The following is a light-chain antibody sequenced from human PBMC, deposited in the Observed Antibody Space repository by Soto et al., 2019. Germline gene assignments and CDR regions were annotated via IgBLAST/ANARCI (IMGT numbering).Light chain of an antibody. V-gene: IGKV3-15*01. CDR2: GAS. Sequence: EILMTHSPATLSASPVERATLSCRASQSVSSNLAWYQQKPGQAPRLLIYGASSRATGIPVRFSGSGSGTEFTLTISSLQSEDFAVYYCQQYNNWPLTFGQGTRLEI. J-gene: IGKJ5*01. CDR3: QQYNNWPLT. CDR1: QSVSSN.